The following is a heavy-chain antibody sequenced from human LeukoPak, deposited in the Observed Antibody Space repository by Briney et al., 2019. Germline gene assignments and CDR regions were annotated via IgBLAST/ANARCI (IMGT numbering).Heavy chain of an antibody. V-gene: IGHV3-21*01. J-gene: IGHJ6*04. CDR2: IGSSSDYI. Sequence: GRSLRLSCAASGFTFSSYGMHWVRQAPGKGLEWVSFIGSSSDYIYYADSVKGRFTISRDNAKKSLYLQMNSLRAEDTAVYYCARVVFSSRAPNMDVWGKGTTVTVSS. CDR1: GFTFSSYG. D-gene: IGHD6-19*01. CDR3: ARVVFSSRAPNMDV.